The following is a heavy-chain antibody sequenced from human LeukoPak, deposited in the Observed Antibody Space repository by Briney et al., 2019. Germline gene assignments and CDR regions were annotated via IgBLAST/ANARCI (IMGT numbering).Heavy chain of an antibody. CDR1: GGSISSGGYY. CDR3: ARATPGTMRRFDP. J-gene: IGHJ5*02. V-gene: IGHV4-31*03. D-gene: IGHD3-10*01. Sequence: PSQTLSLTCTVSGGSISSGGYYWGWLRQHPGTGLEWIGYIYYSGSTYYNPSLKSRVTISVDTSKNQFSLKLSSVTAADTAVYYCARATPGTMRRFDPWGQGTLVTVSS. CDR2: IYYSGST.